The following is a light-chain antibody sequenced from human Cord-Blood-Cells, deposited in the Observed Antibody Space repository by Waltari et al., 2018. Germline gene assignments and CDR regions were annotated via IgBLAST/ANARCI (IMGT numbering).Light chain of an antibody. CDR2: DAS. J-gene: IGKJ4*02. V-gene: IGKV1-39*01. CDR3: QQSYSTLT. CDR1: QSISSY. Sequence: DIHMTQSPSSLSASVGDRVTITCRASQSISSYLNWYQQKPGQAPKLLIYDASSLQSGVPSRFSGSGSGTDFTLTISSLQPEDFATYYCQQSYSTLTFGGGTKVEIK.